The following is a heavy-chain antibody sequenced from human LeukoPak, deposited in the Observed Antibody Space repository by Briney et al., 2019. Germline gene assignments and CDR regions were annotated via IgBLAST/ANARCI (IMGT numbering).Heavy chain of an antibody. J-gene: IGHJ4*02. V-gene: IGHV3-21*04. CDR1: GFTFSSYS. Sequence: KPGGSLRLSCAASGFTFSSYSMNWVRQAPGKGLEWVSSISSNSSYIYYADSVKGRFTISRDNAKNSLYLQMNTLRADDTAVYYCARDGFGTGSNWGQGTLVTVSS. D-gene: IGHD3-16*01. CDR2: ISSNSSYI. CDR3: ARDGFGTGSN.